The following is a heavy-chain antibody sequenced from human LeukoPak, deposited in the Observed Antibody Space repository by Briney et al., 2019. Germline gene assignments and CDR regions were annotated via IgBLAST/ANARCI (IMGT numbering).Heavy chain of an antibody. CDR3: ARDGGRDFWSGYSPFDY. CDR1: GYTFTSYG. CDR2: ISAYNGNT. D-gene: IGHD3-3*01. Sequence: GASVKVSCKASGYTFTSYGISWVRQAPGQGLEWMGWISAYNGNTNYAQKLQSRVTMTTDTSTSTAYMELRSLRSDDTAVYYCARDGGRDFWSGYSPFDYWGQGALVTVSS. V-gene: IGHV1-18*01. J-gene: IGHJ4*02.